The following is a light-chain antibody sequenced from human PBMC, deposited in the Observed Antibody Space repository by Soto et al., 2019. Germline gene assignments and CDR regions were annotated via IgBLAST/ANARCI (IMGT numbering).Light chain of an antibody. J-gene: IGKJ1*01. CDR3: QQYDNWPPKWT. V-gene: IGKV3-15*01. Sequence: EIAMAQSPATLSVSPGERVTLSCRASQSVSSSVAWYQKKPGQAPRLLVYAASTRATGIPARFSGSGSRTEFTLSISSLQSEDVAVYYCQQYDNWPPKWTFGQGTKVEV. CDR1: QSVSSS. CDR2: AAS.